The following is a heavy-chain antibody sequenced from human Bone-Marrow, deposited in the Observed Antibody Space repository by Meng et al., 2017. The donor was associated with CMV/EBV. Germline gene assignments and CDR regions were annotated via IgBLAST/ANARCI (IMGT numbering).Heavy chain of an antibody. CDR2: ISSSSSYI. CDR3: AGLVVSWYQLLYGFDWYFDL. CDR1: GFTFSSYS. V-gene: IGHV3-21*01. Sequence: GESLKISCAASGFTFSSYSMNWVRQAPGKGLEWVSSISSSSSYIYYADSVKGRFTISRDNAKNSLYLQMNSLRAEDTAVYYCAGLVVSWYQLLYGFDWYFDLWGRGTLVTVSS. D-gene: IGHD2-2*02. J-gene: IGHJ2*01.